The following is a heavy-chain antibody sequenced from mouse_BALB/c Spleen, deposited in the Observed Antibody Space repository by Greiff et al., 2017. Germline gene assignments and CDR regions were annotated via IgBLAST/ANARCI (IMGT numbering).Heavy chain of an antibody. CDR1: GYSFTGYF. D-gene: IGHD1-1*01. Sequence: VQLKQSGPELVKPGASVKISCKASGYSFTGYFMNWVMQSHGKSLEWIGRINPYNGDTFYNQKFKGKATLTVDKSSSTAHMELRSLASEDSAVYYCAREGYYGSSHYWGQGTTLTVSS. CDR3: AREGYYGSSHY. J-gene: IGHJ2*01. CDR2: INPYNGDT. V-gene: IGHV1-20*02.